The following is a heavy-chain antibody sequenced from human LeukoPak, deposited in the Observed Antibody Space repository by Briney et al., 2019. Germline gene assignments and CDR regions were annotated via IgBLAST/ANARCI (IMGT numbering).Heavy chain of an antibody. CDR1: GFTFSSYA. D-gene: IGHD5-12*01. V-gene: IGHV3-30-3*01. Sequence: GGSLRLSCAASGFTFSSYAMHWVRQAPGKGLEWVAVISYDGSNKYYADSVKGRFTISRDNSKNTLYLQMNSLRAEDTAVYYCARDPNGYGQYYFDYWGQGTLVTVSS. J-gene: IGHJ4*02. CDR2: ISYDGSNK. CDR3: ARDPNGYGQYYFDY.